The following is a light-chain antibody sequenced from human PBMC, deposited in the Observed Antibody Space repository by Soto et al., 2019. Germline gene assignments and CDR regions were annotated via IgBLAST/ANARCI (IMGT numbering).Light chain of an antibody. CDR3: SSYGGSNNLL. Sequence: QSVLTQPPSASGSPGQSVTISCTGTSNDVGAYNFISWYQQHPGKAPKLMIYEVNKRPSWVPDRFSGSKSGNTASLTVSGLQAEDEADYYCSSYGGSNNLLFGGGTKLTVL. J-gene: IGLJ2*01. CDR2: EVN. V-gene: IGLV2-8*01. CDR1: SNDVGAYNF.